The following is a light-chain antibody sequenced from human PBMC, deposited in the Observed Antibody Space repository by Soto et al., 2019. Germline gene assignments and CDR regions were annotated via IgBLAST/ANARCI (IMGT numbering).Light chain of an antibody. J-gene: IGLJ1*01. CDR3: ISYAGTSTRFV. V-gene: IGLV2-14*01. CDR2: EVS. CDR1: SSDIAIYNY. Sequence: QSVLTQPASVSGSPGQSIAISCTGSSSDIAIYNYVSWFQQHPGKAPKLIIYEVSNRPSGISNRFSGSKSGNTASLTISGLQAEDEADYYCISYAGTSTRFVFGTGTMVTVL.